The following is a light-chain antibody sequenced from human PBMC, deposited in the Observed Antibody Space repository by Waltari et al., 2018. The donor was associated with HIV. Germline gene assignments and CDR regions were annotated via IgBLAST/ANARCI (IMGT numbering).Light chain of an antibody. CDR3: CSYAGTSILV. J-gene: IGLJ3*02. CDR1: GSDGRSYYL. CDR2: EVT. V-gene: IGLV2-23*02. Sequence: QSALTQPTSVSGSPGQSITISCTGTGSDGRSYYLFSWYQNHPGKAPKLMIYEVTNRPSGVSNRFSGSKSGNTASLTISGLQAEDEGDYHCCSYAGTSILVFGGGTKLTVL.